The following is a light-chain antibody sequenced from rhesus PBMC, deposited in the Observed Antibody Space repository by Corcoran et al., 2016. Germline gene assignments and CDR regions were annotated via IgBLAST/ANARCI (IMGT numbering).Light chain of an antibody. CDR1: QNSYSN. CDR2: AAS. J-gene: IGKJ4*01. Sequence: DIQMTQSPSALSASVGDRVTISCRASQNSYSNLAWYQQKPGKAPKLLSHAASSLQPVIPSRFSGSGSGTDFPLTSSSLQPEDSAAYYCPHYYDNPPLTFGGGTKGELK. V-gene: IGKV1S12*01. CDR3: PHYYDNPPLT.